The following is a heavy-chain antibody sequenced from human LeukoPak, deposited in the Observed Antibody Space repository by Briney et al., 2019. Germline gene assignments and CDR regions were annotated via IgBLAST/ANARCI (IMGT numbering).Heavy chain of an antibody. CDR1: GFTFSSYA. D-gene: IGHD5-18*01. Sequence: PGGSLRLSCAASGFTFSSYAMHWVRQAPGKGLEWVAVISYDGSNKYYADSVKGRFTISRDNSKNTLYLQMNSLRAEDTAVYYCAKVQEGYSYGPPNYWGQGTLVTVSS. V-gene: IGHV3-30-3*01. CDR3: AKVQEGYSYGPPNY. CDR2: ISYDGSNK. J-gene: IGHJ4*02.